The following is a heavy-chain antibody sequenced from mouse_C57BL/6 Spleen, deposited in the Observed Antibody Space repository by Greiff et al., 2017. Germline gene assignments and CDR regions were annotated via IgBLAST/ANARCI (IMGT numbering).Heavy chain of an antibody. CDR2: ILPGSGST. Sequence: VQGVESGAELMKPGASVKLSCKVTGYTFTGSWIEWVKQRPGYGLEWIGEILPGSGSTNYNEKFKGKATFTADTSSNTAYMQLSSLTTEDSATYYCATGTRAYWGQGTLVTVSA. V-gene: IGHV1-9*01. J-gene: IGHJ3*01. D-gene: IGHD4-1*01. CDR1: GYTFTGSW. CDR3: ATGTRAY.